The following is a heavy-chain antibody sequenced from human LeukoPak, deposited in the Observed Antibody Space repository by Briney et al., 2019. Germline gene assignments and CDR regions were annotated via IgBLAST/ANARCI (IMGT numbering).Heavy chain of an antibody. CDR2: ISAYNGNT. CDR3: ATGPYQLLYGGGDYYYYGMDV. J-gene: IGHJ6*02. V-gene: IGHV1-18*01. D-gene: IGHD2-2*02. CDR1: GYTFTSYG. Sequence: GASVKVSCKASGYTFTSYGISWVRQAPGQGLEWMGWISAYNGNTNYAQKLQGRVTMTTDTSTSTAYMELRSLRSDDTAVYYCATGPYQLLYGGGDYYYYGMDVWGQGTTVTVSS.